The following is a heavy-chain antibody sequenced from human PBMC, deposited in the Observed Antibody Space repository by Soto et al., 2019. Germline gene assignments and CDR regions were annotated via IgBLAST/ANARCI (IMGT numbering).Heavy chain of an antibody. CDR1: GGSISSSSYY. CDR2: IYYSGST. Sequence: SETLSLTCTVSGGSISSSSYYWGWIRQPPGKGLEWIGSIYYSGSTYYNPSLKSRLTMSLDTSQNQFSLHLSSVIAADSALYFCARATTVTSSFFYYGLDVWGQGTTVTVS. CDR3: ARATTVTSSFFYYGLDV. J-gene: IGHJ6*02. V-gene: IGHV4-39*07. D-gene: IGHD4-17*01.